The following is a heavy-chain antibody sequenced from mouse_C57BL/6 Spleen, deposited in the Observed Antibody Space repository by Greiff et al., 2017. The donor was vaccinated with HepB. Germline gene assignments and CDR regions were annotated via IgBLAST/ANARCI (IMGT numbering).Heavy chain of an antibody. CDR3: AREEGRYYFDY. J-gene: IGHJ2*01. Sequence: EVMLVESGGGLVKPGGSLKLSCAASGFTFSSYAMSWVRQTPEKRLEWVATISDGGSYTYYPDNVKGRFTISRDNAKNNLYLQMSHLKSEDTAMYYCAREEGRYYFDYWGQGTTLSVSS. CDR2: ISDGGSYT. CDR1: GFTFSSYA. V-gene: IGHV5-4*01.